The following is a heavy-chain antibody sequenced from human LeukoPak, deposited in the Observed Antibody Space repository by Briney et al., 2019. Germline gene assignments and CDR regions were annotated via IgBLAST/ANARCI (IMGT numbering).Heavy chain of an antibody. CDR1: GFTVSSNY. Sequence: GGSLRLSCAASGFTVSSNYMSWVRQAPGKGLEWVSVIYSGGSTYYADSVKGRFTISRDNSKNTLYLQMNSLRAEDTAVYYCARSPLYSSGYFFDYWGQGTLVTVSS. J-gene: IGHJ4*02. CDR3: ARSPLYSSGYFFDY. CDR2: IYSGGST. V-gene: IGHV3-53*01. D-gene: IGHD6-19*01.